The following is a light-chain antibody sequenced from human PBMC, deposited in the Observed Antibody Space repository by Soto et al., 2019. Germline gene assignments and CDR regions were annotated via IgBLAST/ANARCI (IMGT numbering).Light chain of an antibody. CDR1: STDVGGYKY. J-gene: IGLJ3*02. CDR2: EVS. Sequence: QSALTQPASVSGSPGQSIAISCTGTSTDVGGYKYVSWYQQHPGKAPKLMIYEVSNRPSGVSDRFSGAKSGNTASLTISGLQAEDEADYYCSSYASDNTVVFGGGTKLTVL. V-gene: IGLV2-14*01. CDR3: SSYASDNTVV.